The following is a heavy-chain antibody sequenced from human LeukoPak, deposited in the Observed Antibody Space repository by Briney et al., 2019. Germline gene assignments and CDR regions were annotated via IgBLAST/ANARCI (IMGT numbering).Heavy chain of an antibody. CDR2: INPNSGGT. CDR1: GYTFTGYY. Sequence: ASVTVSCKASGYTFTGYYMHWVGQAPRQGGEWMGWINPNSGGTNYAHNPQGRVPMTMETSISTAYMELSRLRSADTAVYYCAGSFPRIVVVARARGDYFDYWGQGTLVTVSS. CDR3: AGSFPRIVVVARARGDYFDY. V-gene: IGHV1-2*02. J-gene: IGHJ4*02. D-gene: IGHD2-15*01.